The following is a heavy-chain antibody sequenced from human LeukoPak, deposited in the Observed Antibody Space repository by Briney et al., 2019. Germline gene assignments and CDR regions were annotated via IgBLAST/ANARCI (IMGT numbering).Heavy chain of an antibody. J-gene: IGHJ4*02. CDR3: VRKSATRRTSEFDY. Sequence: ASVKVSCKASGYIFSDYYIHWVRQAPGQGLEWMGWITPNSGGTKYAQRFQGRVTMTRDTSISTAYMDLSSLGSDDTAVFYCVRKSATRRTSEFDYWGQGTPVTVSS. V-gene: IGHV1-2*02. D-gene: IGHD2-15*01. CDR2: ITPNSGGT. CDR1: GYIFSDYY.